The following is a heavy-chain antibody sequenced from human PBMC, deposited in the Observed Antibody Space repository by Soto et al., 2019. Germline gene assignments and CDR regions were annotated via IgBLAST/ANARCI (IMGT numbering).Heavy chain of an antibody. CDR2: ISAYNGNT. J-gene: IGHJ5*02. CDR1: GYTFTSYG. V-gene: IGHV1-18*01. Sequence: ASVKVSCKASGYTFTSYGISWVRQAPGQGLEWMGWISAYNGNTNYAQKLQGRVTMTTDTSTSTAYMELRSLRSDDTAVYYCARSQRGKVGATQGWFDPWGQGTLVTVPQ. D-gene: IGHD1-26*01. CDR3: ARSQRGKVGATQGWFDP.